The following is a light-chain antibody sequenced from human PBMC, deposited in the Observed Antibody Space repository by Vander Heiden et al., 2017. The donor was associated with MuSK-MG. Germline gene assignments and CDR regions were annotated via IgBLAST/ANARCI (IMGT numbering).Light chain of an antibody. CDR3: QQSDSSPRT. CDR2: GAS. CDR1: QSISRN. V-gene: IGKV1-39*01. Sequence: DIQMTQSPSPLSASVGDRVTITCRASQSISRNLNWYQQKPGKAPTLLIYGASSLQRGVPSRFSGSASGTDFTLTISRLQPEDFATYYCQQSDSSPRTFGPGTKLEIE. J-gene: IGKJ2*01.